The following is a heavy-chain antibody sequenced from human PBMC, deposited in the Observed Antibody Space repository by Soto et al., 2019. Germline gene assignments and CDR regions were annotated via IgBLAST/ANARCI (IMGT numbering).Heavy chain of an antibody. J-gene: IGHJ4*02. CDR2: ISGSGGST. Sequence: EVQLLESGGGLVQPGGSLRRSCAASGFTFSSYAMSWVRQAPGKGLEWVSDISGSGGSTYYADSVKGRFTISRDNSKNTLYLQMNSLRAEDTAVYYCAKAGCDYEVYLEEYWGQGTLVTVSS. CDR3: AKAGCDYEVYLEEY. CDR1: GFTFSSYA. D-gene: IGHD4-17*01. V-gene: IGHV3-23*01.